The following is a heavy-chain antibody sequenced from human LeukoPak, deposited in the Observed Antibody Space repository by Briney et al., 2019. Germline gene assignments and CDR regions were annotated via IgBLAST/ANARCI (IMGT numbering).Heavy chain of an antibody. Sequence: PGGSLRLSCAASGFSFTGYTMNWVRQAPGKGLEWVSSISGGSTSIDYADSVKGRFTISRDNAKNSLYLQMNSLRAEDTALYFCARDATTDVGTVYMDVWGKGTTVTISS. D-gene: IGHD4-17*01. V-gene: IGHV3-21*01. CDR3: ARDATTDVGTVYMDV. CDR1: GFSFTGYT. CDR2: ISGGSTSI. J-gene: IGHJ6*03.